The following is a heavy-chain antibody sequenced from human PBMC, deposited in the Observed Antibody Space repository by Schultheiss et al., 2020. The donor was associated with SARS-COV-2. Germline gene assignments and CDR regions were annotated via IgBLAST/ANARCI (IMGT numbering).Heavy chain of an antibody. Sequence: SQTLSLTCAISGDSVSSNSAAWNWIRQSPSRGLEWLGRTYYRSKWYNDYAVSVKSRITINPYTSKNQFSLQLNSVTPEDTAVYYCARDHDYYDSSGYYCFFDYWGQGTLVTVSS. CDR2: TYYRSKWYN. D-gene: IGHD3-22*01. CDR1: GDSVSSNSAA. V-gene: IGHV6-1*01. CDR3: ARDHDYYDSSGYYCFFDY. J-gene: IGHJ4*02.